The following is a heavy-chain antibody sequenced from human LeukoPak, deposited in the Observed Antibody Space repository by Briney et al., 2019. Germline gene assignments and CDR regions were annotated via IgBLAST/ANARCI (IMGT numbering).Heavy chain of an antibody. D-gene: IGHD5-12*01. V-gene: IGHV4-34*01. J-gene: IGHJ4*02. CDR2: INHSGST. CDR1: GGSFSDYY. CDR3: ARGGQWLRFVYLDY. Sequence: SETLSLTCAVYGGSFSDYYWSWIRQPPGKGLEWIGEINHSGSTNYNPSLKSRVTISVDTSKNQFSLKLSSVTAADTAVYYCARGGQWLRFVYLDYWGQGTLVTVPS.